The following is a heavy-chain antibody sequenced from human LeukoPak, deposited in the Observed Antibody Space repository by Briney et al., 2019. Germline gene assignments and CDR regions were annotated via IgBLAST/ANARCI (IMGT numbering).Heavy chain of an antibody. CDR3: AREVNDFWSGYPYGMDV. Sequence: GGSLRLSCAASGFTFSDYWMSWMRQAPGKGLEWVANIKYDGDEEYYVDSVKGRFTISRDNAKSSLYLQLNSLRVEDTAVYYCAREVNDFWSGYPYGMDVWGQGTTVTVSS. CDR1: GFTFSDYW. V-gene: IGHV3-7*01. D-gene: IGHD3-3*01. CDR2: IKYDGDEE. J-gene: IGHJ6*02.